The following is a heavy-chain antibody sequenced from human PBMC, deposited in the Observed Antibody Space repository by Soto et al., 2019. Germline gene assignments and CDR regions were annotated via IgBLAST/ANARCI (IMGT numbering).Heavy chain of an antibody. CDR1: GGSISSYY. V-gene: IGHV4-59*08. CDR2: IYYSGST. D-gene: IGHD3-3*01. Sequence: PSETLSLTCTVSGGSISSYYWSWIRQPPGKGLEWIGYIYYSGSTNYNPSLKSRVTISVDTSKNQFSLKLSSVTAADTAVYYCARSYYDFWSGYPEQNYFDYWGQGTLVTVSS. J-gene: IGHJ4*02. CDR3: ARSYYDFWSGYPEQNYFDY.